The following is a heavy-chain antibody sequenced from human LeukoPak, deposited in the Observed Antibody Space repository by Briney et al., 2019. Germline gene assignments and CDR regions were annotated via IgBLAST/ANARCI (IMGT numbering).Heavy chain of an antibody. D-gene: IGHD1-1*01. CDR3: AKDRETTSSGTFDY. CDR1: GFTFSSYG. J-gene: IGHJ4*02. V-gene: IGHV3-30*18. Sequence: GGSLRLSCAASGFTFSSYGMHCVRQAPGKGLEGVAFIAEDGRNEKYTDSVKGRFTISRDNSNNTLYLRMNSLRAEDTGVYYCAKDRETTSSGTFDYWGQGTLVTVSS. CDR2: IAEDGRNE.